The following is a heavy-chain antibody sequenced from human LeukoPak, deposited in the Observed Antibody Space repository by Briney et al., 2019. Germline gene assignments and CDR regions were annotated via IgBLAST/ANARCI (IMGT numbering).Heavy chain of an antibody. CDR3: ARDEIAAAGWYFDL. Sequence: GGSLRLSCAASGFTFSSYSMNWVRQAPGKGLEWVSSISSSSSYIYYADSVKGRFTISRDNAKNSLYLQMNSLRAEDTAVYYCARDEIAAAGWYFDLWGRGTLVTVSS. J-gene: IGHJ2*01. CDR1: GFTFSSYS. CDR2: ISSSSSYI. D-gene: IGHD6-13*01. V-gene: IGHV3-21*04.